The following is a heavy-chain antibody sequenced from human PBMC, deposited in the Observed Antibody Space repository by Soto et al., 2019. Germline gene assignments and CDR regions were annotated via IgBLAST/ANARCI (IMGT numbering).Heavy chain of an antibody. Sequence: SETLSLTCTVSGGSISSGGYYWSWIREHPGKGLEWIGYIYYSGSTYYNPSLKSRVTISVDTSKNQFSLKLSSVTAADTAVYYCARGETYYYDSSGYFWFDPWGQGTLVTVSS. J-gene: IGHJ5*02. CDR2: IYYSGST. CDR3: ARGETYYYDSSGYFWFDP. V-gene: IGHV4-31*03. CDR1: GGSISSGGYY. D-gene: IGHD3-22*01.